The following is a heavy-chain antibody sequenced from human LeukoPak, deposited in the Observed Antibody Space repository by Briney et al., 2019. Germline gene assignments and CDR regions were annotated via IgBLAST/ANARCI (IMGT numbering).Heavy chain of an antibody. D-gene: IGHD5-18*01. J-gene: IGHJ4*02. CDR2: ISGSGGTT. V-gene: IGHV3-23*01. Sequence: PGGSLRLSCAASGFSFSSYDMIWVRQAPGKGLEWVSLISGSGGTTYYADSVKGRFTISRDNSKNTLYLQMNSLRAEDTAVYYCARGSTPWIQLWLQGDYWGQGTLVTVSS. CDR1: GFSFSSYD. CDR3: ARGSTPWIQLWLQGDY.